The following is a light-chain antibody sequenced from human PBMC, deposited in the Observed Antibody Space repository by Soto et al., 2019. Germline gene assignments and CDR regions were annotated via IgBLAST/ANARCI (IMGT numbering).Light chain of an antibody. Sequence: DIQMTQSPSFLSASVVDRVTISCRASQDINTYLTWYQQKPGKAPKLLIYGTSDLQNGVPSRFSGGGSGTDFTLTISSLQPEDFATYYCQQSYSTLLITFGQGTRLEV. J-gene: IGKJ5*01. CDR2: GTS. CDR3: QQSYSTLLIT. CDR1: QDINTY. V-gene: IGKV1-39*01.